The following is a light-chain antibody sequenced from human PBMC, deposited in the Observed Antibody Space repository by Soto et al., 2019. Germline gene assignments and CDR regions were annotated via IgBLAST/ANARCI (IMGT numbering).Light chain of an antibody. Sequence: QLVVTQSPSASASLGASVKLTCTLSSGHSSNAIAWHQQQPEKGPRYLMKLNSDGSHTKGDGIPDRFSGSSSGAERYLTISSLQSEDEADYYCQTWGTGIQVFGGGTKLTVL. CDR2: LNSDGSH. V-gene: IGLV4-69*01. J-gene: IGLJ2*01. CDR3: QTWGTGIQV. CDR1: SGHSSNA.